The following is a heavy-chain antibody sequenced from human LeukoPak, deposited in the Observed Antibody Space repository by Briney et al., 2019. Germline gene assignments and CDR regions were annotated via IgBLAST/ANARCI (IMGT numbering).Heavy chain of an antibody. CDR2: IYYSGSP. CDR3: ASRRLRRSGYDSHVRYSYMDV. CDR1: GGSISRYY. Sequence: SETLSLTCTVSGGSISRYYWSWIRQPPGKGLEWIRYIYYSGSPNNNTTLKGQVTIPVDTSKNQFSLKLSSVPAADTAVYYCASRRLRRSGYDSHVRYSYMDVWGKGTTATVSS. D-gene: IGHD5-12*01. J-gene: IGHJ6*03. V-gene: IGHV4-59*12.